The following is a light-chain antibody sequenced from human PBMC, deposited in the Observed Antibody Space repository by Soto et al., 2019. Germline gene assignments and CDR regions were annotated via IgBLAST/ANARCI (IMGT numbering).Light chain of an antibody. Sequence: EIVWTQSPDTLALSPGERATLCCSAIQSVRSERLAWYQQKRGQAPTLLIFDASSRASGTPERFSGSGSGTDFTLTISRLEPEDFAVYYCQEYDGAPPITFGLGTRLEIK. CDR2: DAS. J-gene: IGKJ5*01. V-gene: IGKV3-20*01. CDR1: QSVRSER. CDR3: QEYDGAPPIT.